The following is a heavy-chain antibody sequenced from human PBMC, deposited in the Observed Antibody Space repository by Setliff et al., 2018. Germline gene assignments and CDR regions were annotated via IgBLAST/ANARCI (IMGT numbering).Heavy chain of an antibody. Sequence: RASVKVSCKASGYAFTGYYIHWVRQAPGQGLEWMGRINPSGGSTSYAQKFQGRVTMTRDTSTSTVYMELSSLRSEDTAVYYCARRETYYNFWSGYYAYWGQGTLVTVSS. V-gene: IGHV1-46*01. D-gene: IGHD3-3*01. CDR2: INPSGGST. CDR1: GYAFTGYY. CDR3: ARRETYYNFWSGYYAY. J-gene: IGHJ4*02.